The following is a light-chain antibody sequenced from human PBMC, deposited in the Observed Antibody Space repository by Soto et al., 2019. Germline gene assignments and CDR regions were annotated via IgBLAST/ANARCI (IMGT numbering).Light chain of an antibody. CDR1: SSNIWAGYD. V-gene: IGLV1-40*01. J-gene: IGLJ1*01. CDR2: GNS. CDR3: QSYDRRLSGYV. Sequence: QSLLTQPPSVSGAPGQMVTISCTGSSSNIWAGYDVHWYQHLPGTAPRRLSYGNSNRPLWFPDRFSCSKSGTAASLAITGLQAEHEADYYCQSYDRRLSGYVFGTGTKVTVL.